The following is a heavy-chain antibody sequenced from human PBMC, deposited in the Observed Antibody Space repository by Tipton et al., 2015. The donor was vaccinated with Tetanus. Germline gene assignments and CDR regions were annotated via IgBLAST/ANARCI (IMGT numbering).Heavy chain of an antibody. J-gene: IGHJ4*02. V-gene: IGHV3-21*06. D-gene: IGHD6-25*01. CDR1: GFSFSNYR. CDR2: ISSTSRYI. Sequence: SLRLSCVVSGFSFSNYRMNWVRQAPGRGLEWVSSISSTSRYIYYADSVKGRFTISRDNAKNSLFLQMSSLRGDDTAVYYCVSGSALDYWGQGTPITVSS. CDR3: VSGSALDY.